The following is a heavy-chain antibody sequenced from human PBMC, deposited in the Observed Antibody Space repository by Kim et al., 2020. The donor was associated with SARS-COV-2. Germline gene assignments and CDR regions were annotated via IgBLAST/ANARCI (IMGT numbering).Heavy chain of an antibody. CDR2: IDPSDSYT. J-gene: IGHJ6*02. Sequence: GESLKISCKGSGYSFTSYWISWVRQMPGKGLEWMGRIDPSDSYTNYSPSFQGHVTISADKSISTAYLQWSSLKASDTALYYCATFQFEYSSGWLGNNYYGMDGWGQGTTVTVSS. V-gene: IGHV5-10-1*01. CDR3: ATFQFEYSSGWLGNNYYGMDG. D-gene: IGHD6-19*01. CDR1: GYSFTSYW.